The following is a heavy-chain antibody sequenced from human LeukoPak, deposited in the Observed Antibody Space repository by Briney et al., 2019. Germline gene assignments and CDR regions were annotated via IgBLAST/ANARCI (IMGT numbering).Heavy chain of an antibody. Sequence: PSETLSLTCTVSGGSISSSSYYWGWIRQPPGKGLEWIGSIYYSGSTYYNPSLKSRVTVSVDTSKNQFSLKLSSVTAADTAVYYCARLGQWLVHVGDYWGQGTLVTVSS. V-gene: IGHV4-39*01. J-gene: IGHJ4*02. CDR2: IYYSGST. CDR3: ARLGQWLVHVGDY. CDR1: GGSISSSSYY. D-gene: IGHD6-19*01.